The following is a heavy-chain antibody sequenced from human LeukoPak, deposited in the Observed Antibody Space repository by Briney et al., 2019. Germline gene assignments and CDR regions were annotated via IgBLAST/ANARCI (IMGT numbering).Heavy chain of an antibody. D-gene: IGHD4-17*01. CDR1: GFTFSSYG. V-gene: IGHV3-30*18. CDR2: ISYDGSNK. CDR3: AKDMGVDDYAYYFDY. Sequence: GGSLGLSCAASGFTFSSYGMHWVRQAPGKGLEWVAVISYDGSNKYYADSVKGRFTISRDNSKNTLYLQMNSLRAEDTAVYYCAKDMGVDDYAYYFDYWGQGTLVTVSS. J-gene: IGHJ4*02.